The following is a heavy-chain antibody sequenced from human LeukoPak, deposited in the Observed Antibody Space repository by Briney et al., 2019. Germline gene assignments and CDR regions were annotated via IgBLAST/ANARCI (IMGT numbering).Heavy chain of an antibody. D-gene: IGHD3-10*01. V-gene: IGHV4-30-2*01. J-gene: IGHJ4*02. Sequence: KPSETLSLTCAVSGGSISSGGYSWSWIRQPPGKGLEWIGYIYHSGSTYYNPSLKSRVTISVDRSKNQFSLKLSSVTAADTAVYYCARDGNYGSGRYFDYWGQGTLVTVSS. CDR2: IYHSGST. CDR3: ARDGNYGSGRYFDY. CDR1: GGSISSGGYS.